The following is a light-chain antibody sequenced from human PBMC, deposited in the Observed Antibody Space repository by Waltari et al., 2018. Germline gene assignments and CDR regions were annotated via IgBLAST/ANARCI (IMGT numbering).Light chain of an antibody. V-gene: IGKV1-5*03. J-gene: IGKJ2*01. Sequence: DIQMTQSPSTLSASVGDRVTITCRASQNVIRWLAWFQQKPGKAPKVLIYKASNLENGVPSRFSGDGSGTEFTLTITSLQPDDFATYYCLQYSAYPYTFGQGTKLDI. CDR3: LQYSAYPYT. CDR2: KAS. CDR1: QNVIRW.